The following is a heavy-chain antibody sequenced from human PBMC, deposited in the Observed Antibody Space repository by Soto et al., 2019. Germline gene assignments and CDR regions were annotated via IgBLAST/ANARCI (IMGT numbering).Heavy chain of an antibody. Sequence: SETLSLTCAVYGGSFSGYYWSWIRQPPGKGLEWIGEINHSGSTNYNPSLKSRITISVDTSKNQLSLKLSSVTAADTAVYYCARVGVGYSYGHNWFDPWGQGTLVTVS. V-gene: IGHV4-34*01. CDR2: INHSGST. D-gene: IGHD5-18*01. CDR3: ARVGVGYSYGHNWFDP. CDR1: GGSFSGYY. J-gene: IGHJ5*02.